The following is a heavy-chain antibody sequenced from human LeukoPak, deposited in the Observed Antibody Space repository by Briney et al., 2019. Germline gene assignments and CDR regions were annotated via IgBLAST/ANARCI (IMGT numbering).Heavy chain of an antibody. CDR2: ISDSGRGS. CDR1: GFTFSSYW. Sequence: GGSLRLSCAASGFTFSSYWMSWVRQSPGKGLEWVSGISDSGRGSYYADSVKGRFTISRDISKKTLYLQMNSLIAEDTALYYCARASGTYYYYGMDVWGQGTTVTVSS. V-gene: IGHV3-23*01. J-gene: IGHJ6*02. D-gene: IGHD1-26*01. CDR3: ARASGTYYYYGMDV.